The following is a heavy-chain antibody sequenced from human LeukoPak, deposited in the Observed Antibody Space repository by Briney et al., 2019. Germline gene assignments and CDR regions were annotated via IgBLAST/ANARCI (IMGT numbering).Heavy chain of an antibody. D-gene: IGHD1-26*01. J-gene: IGHJ4*02. V-gene: IGHV3-64D*06. CDR2: LSSNGEIK. CDR3: VKTYSGTYYDF. Sequence: GGSLRLSCSASGFTITSYAMHWVRQAPGKGLEYVSALSSNGEIKFYADSVKGRFTISRDSSKNTLDLQMSSLRAEDTPLYYCVKTYSGTYYDFWGQGTLVTVSS. CDR1: GFTITSYA.